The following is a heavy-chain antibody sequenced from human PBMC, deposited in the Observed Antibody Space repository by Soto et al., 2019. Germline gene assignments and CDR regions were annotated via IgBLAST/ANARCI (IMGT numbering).Heavy chain of an antibody. CDR3: AKFIVVVPAAVDY. CDR2: ITDSGGDT. D-gene: IGHD2-2*01. Sequence: GGSLRLSCAASGFTFSNYAMSWVRQAPGKGLEWVSAITDSGGDTYYADSVKGRFTISRDNSKNTLYLQMNSLRAEDTAVYYCAKFIVVVPAAVDYWGQGTLVTVSS. V-gene: IGHV3-23*01. CDR1: GFTFSNYA. J-gene: IGHJ4*02.